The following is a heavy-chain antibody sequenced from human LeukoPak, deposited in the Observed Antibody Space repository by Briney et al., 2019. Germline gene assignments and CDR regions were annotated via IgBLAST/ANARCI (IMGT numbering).Heavy chain of an antibody. CDR3: ARRADSSYGYDYFDY. J-gene: IGHJ4*02. CDR2: IYPGDSDT. CDR1: GYSFTSYW. Sequence: GESLKISCKGSGYSFTSYWIGWVRQMPGKGLEWMGIIYPGDSDTRYSPSFQGQVTISADKSISTAYLQWSSLKASDTAMYYCARRADSSYGYDYFDYWGQGTLVTVSS. V-gene: IGHV5-51*01. D-gene: IGHD5-18*01.